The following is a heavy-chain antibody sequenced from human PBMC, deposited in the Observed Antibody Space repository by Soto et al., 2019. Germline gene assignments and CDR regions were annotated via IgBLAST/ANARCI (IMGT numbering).Heavy chain of an antibody. Sequence: GGSLRLSCAASGFTFDDYTMHWVRQAPGKGLEWVSLISWDGGSTYYADSVKGRFTISRDNSKNSLYLQMNSLRTEDTALYYCAKCWGPSSSSQAYYYYYGMDVWGQGTTVTVSS. V-gene: IGHV3-43*01. CDR1: GFTFDDYT. CDR3: AKCWGPSSSSQAYYYYYGMDV. D-gene: IGHD6-6*01. CDR2: ISWDGGST. J-gene: IGHJ6*02.